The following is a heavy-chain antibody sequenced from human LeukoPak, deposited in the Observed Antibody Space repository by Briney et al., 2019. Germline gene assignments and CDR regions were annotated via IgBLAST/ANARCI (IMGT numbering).Heavy chain of an antibody. V-gene: IGHV4-59*07. CDR1: GGFISSYY. D-gene: IGHD3-22*01. CDR2: IYYSGST. CDR3: ARWYYDSSGYRYFDY. J-gene: IGHJ4*02. Sequence: PSDTLSLTCTVSGGFISSYYWTWVRQSPGKGLEWIGYIYYSGSTKYNPSLKSRATISIDTSQNQFSLKLSSVTAADTAVYYCARWYYDSSGYRYFDYWGQGTLVTVSS.